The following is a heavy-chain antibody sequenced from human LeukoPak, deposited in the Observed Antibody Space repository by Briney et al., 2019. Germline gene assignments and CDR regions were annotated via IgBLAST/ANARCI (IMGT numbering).Heavy chain of an antibody. J-gene: IGHJ5*02. CDR3: ARDSDYSGNGNGDWFDP. Sequence: ASVKVSCKASGFSFTSFGVTWVRQAPGQGLEWMGWISTYTGVTHYAEKFEDRVTMSIDTSTTTAYTELRSLRYDDTAVYYCARDSDYSGNGNGDWFDPWGQGTVVTVSS. CDR1: GFSFTSFG. D-gene: IGHD4-11*01. V-gene: IGHV1-18*04. CDR2: ISTYTGVT.